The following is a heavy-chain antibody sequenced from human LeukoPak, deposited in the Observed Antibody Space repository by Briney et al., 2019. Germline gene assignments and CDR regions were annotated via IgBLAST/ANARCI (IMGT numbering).Heavy chain of an antibody. J-gene: IGHJ4*02. Sequence: GASVKVSCKASGYTFTSYYMHWVRQAPGQGLEWMGIINPSGGSTSYAQKFQGRVTMTRDTSTSTVYMELSSLRSEDTAVYYCARDLSMVRGEVSQNFDYWGQGTLVTVSS. CDR3: ARDLSMVRGEVSQNFDY. D-gene: IGHD3-10*01. CDR1: GYTFTSYY. CDR2: INPSGGST. V-gene: IGHV1-46*01.